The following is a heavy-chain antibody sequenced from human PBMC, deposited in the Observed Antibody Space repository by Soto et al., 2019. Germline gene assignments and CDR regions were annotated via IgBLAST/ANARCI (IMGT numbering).Heavy chain of an antibody. D-gene: IGHD6-6*01. CDR3: ASFPRSSMSPSSDY. Sequence: SETLSLTCTVSRGSISSGDYYWSWIRQPPGKGLEWIGYIYYSGSTYYNPSLKSRVTISIDKSKNHFSLNLNSVTAADTAVYYCASFPRSSMSPSSDYWGLGTLVTVS. V-gene: IGHV4-30-4*01. J-gene: IGHJ4*02. CDR1: RGSISSGDYY. CDR2: IYYSGST.